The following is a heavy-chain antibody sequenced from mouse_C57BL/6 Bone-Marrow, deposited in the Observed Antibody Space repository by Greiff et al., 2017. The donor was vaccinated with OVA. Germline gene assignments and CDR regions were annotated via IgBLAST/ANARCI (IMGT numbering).Heavy chain of an antibody. D-gene: IGHD3-2*02. Sequence: VQLQQPGAELVKPGASVKLSCKASGYTFTSYWMQWVKQRPGQGLEWIGEIDPSDSYTNYNQKFKGKATLTVDTSSSTAYMQLSSLTSEDSAVYYCARGSGYLSWFAYWGQVTLVTVSA. CDR3: ARGSGYLSWFAY. CDR2: IDPSDSYT. CDR1: GYTFTSYW. J-gene: IGHJ3*01. V-gene: IGHV1-50*01.